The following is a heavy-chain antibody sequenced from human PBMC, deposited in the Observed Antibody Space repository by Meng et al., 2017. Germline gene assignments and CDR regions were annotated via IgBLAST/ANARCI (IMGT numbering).Heavy chain of an antibody. J-gene: IGHJ4*02. CDR1: AYNPSSDC. V-gene: IGHV1-18*01. Sequence: QGQQVQSGAEVKKPGASVKVACVASAYNPSSDCFSWVRQAPGQGLEWLRWINTYNGKTDYAHKFQDRVTLTTDTFTNTAYMELRSLRSDDTAVYYCATRGNPYLNCWGQGTLVTVSS. CDR3: ATRGNPYLNC. CDR2: INTYNGKT.